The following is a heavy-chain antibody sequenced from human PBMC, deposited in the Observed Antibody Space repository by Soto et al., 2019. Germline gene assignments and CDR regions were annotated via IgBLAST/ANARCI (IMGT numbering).Heavy chain of an antibody. Sequence: PSDTLSLTCTVSGGSVSSGHYCWIWIRQPPGKGLEWIGYFYYTGTTNYNPSLKSRVTISVDASKNQFSLRLSSLTAADTAVYYCARSMHYSDGSNYSPFDYWGQGTLVTVS. D-gene: IGHD3-22*01. CDR3: ARSMHYSDGSNYSPFDY. V-gene: IGHV4-61*01. J-gene: IGHJ4*02. CDR1: GGSVSSGHYC. CDR2: FYYTGTT.